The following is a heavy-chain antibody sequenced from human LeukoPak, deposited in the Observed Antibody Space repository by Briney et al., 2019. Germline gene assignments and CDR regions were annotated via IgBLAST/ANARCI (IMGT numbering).Heavy chain of an antibody. D-gene: IGHD3-10*01. J-gene: IGHJ4*02. CDR1: GGSISSGGYA. V-gene: IGHV4-30-2*01. Sequence: KSSETLSLTCAVSGGSISSGGYAWSWIRQPPGKGLEWIGYIYDSGSTHYNPSLKSRVTISVDRSENQLSLKLSSVTAADTAVYYCARYGGSGTYYFDYWGQGTLVTVSS. CDR2: IYDSGST. CDR3: ARYGGSGTYYFDY.